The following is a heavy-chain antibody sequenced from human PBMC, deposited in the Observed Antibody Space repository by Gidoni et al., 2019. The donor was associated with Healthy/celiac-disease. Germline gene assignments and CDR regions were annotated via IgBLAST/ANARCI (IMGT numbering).Heavy chain of an antibody. CDR2: IYYSGST. V-gene: IGHV4-39*01. J-gene: IGHJ4*02. Sequence: QLQLQESGPGLVKPSETRSLTGTVSGGAISRSSYYWGWIRQPPGKGLEWIGSIYYSGSTYYTPSLKSRVTISVDTSKNQFSLKLSSVTAADTAVYYCARTASSSHPFDYWGQGTLVTVSS. CDR1: GGAISRSSYY. D-gene: IGHD6-13*01. CDR3: ARTASSSHPFDY.